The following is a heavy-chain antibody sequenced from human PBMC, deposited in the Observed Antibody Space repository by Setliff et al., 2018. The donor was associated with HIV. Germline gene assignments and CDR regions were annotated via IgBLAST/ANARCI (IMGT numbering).Heavy chain of an antibody. D-gene: IGHD6-13*01. J-gene: IGHJ4*02. CDR3: SRLPPAPAGRLYPPGC. Sequence: SETLSLTCAVSGGSIISSTFYWGWIRQPPGKGLEWIGTIYYTGSTYYNPSLKSRLTISVDTSKNHLSLRLTSLSATDPAVYYCSRLPPAPAGRLYPPGCWRQGTLVTVSA. V-gene: IGHV4-39*02. CDR1: GGSIISSTFY. CDR2: IYYTGST.